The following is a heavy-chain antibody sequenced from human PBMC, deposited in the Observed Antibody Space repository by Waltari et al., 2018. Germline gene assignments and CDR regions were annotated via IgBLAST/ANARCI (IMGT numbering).Heavy chain of an antibody. CDR3: ARASYDYIWGSYLL. Sequence: QVQLVQSGSELKKPGASVKGYCKASGYTFTSYAMKWVRKAPGQGLEWMGWTNTNTGNPTYAQGFTGRFVFSLDTSVSTAYLQISSLKAEDTAVYYCARASYDYIWGSYLLWGQGTLVTVSS. CDR2: TNTNTGNP. CDR1: GYTFTSYA. D-gene: IGHD3-16*02. J-gene: IGHJ4*02. V-gene: IGHV7-4-1*02.